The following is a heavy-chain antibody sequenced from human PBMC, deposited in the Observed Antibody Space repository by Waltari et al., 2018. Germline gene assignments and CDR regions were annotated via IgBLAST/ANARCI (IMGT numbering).Heavy chain of an antibody. Sequence: QVQLQQWGAGLLKPSETLSLTCAVYGGSFSGYYWSWIRQPPGKGLEWIGEINHSGSTNYNPSLKSRVTISVDTSKNQFSLKLSSVTAADTAVYYCASHYYDSSGYTWGQGTLVTVSS. CDR3: ASHYYDSSGYT. J-gene: IGHJ5*02. D-gene: IGHD3-22*01. V-gene: IGHV4-34*01. CDR1: GGSFSGYY. CDR2: INHSGST.